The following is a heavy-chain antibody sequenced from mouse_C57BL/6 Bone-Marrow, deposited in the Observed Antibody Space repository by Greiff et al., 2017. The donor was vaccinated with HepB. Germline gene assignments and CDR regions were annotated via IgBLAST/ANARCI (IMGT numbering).Heavy chain of an antibody. J-gene: IGHJ4*01. V-gene: IGHV2-2*01. CDR3: ARNFLYYYGSSFYAVDY. Sequence: QVQLQQSGPGLVQPSQSLSITCTVSGFSLTSYGVHWVRQSPGKGLEWLGVIWSGGSTDYNAAFISRLSISKDNSKSQVFFKMNSLQADDTAIYYCARNFLYYYGSSFYAVDYWGQGTSVTVSS. D-gene: IGHD1-1*01. CDR1: GFSLTSYG. CDR2: IWSGGST.